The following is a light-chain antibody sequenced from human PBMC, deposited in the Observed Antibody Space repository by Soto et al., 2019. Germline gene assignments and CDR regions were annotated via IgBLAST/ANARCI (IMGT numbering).Light chain of an antibody. J-gene: IGKJ2*01. CDR3: LQHTSYPYT. V-gene: IGKV1-17*01. CDR1: QAIGNY. Sequence: IQLTQSPSSLSASVGDRVTVTCRASQAIGNYLDWFQQKPGKAPDHLISAASTVRSGVPSRFSGSGSGTDFTLTISGLQPEDFATYYCLQHTSYPYTFGQGTKLEVK. CDR2: AAS.